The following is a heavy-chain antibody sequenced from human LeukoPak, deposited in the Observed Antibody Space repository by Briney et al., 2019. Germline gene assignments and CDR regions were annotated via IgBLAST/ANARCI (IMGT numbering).Heavy chain of an antibody. CDR2: FGHNRST. Sequence: PSETLSLTCAVCGGSFSYNWTWIRQPPGKGLEWIGEFGHNRSTNCTPSLKGRVSISVDTSKNQVSLKVTSVTAADTAVYYCARPSGGTPFKRFDYWGQGTLVTVSS. CDR1: GGSFSYN. D-gene: IGHD1-1*01. CDR3: ARPSGGTPFKRFDY. J-gene: IGHJ4*02. V-gene: IGHV4-34*01.